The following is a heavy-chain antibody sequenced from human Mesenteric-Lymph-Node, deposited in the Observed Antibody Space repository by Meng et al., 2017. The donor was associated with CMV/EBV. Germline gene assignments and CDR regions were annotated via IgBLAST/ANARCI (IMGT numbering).Heavy chain of an antibody. J-gene: IGHJ4*02. CDR1: GYSFNSYD. CDR2: ISVYNGDT. V-gene: IGHV1-18*01. Sequence: ASVKVSCKASGYSFNSYDISWVRQAPGQGLEWMGWISVYNGDTNYAQKFQGRVTMTRDTSISTAYMELSRLRSDDTAVYYCARDAPGPITIQHWGQGTLVTVSS. D-gene: IGHD3-9*01. CDR3: ARDAPGPITIQH.